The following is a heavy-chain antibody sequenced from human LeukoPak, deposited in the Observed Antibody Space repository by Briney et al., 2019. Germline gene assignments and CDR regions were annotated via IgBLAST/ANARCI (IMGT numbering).Heavy chain of an antibody. CDR3: AREALEWSPPDI. D-gene: IGHD3-3*01. CDR1: GFTFSAFG. Sequence: GGSLRLSCAASGFTFSAFGMHWVRQAPGKGLEWVTYADSVEGRFTISRDNSKNTLYLQMNNMRTEDTAVYYCAREALEWSPPDIWGQGTTVTVSS. V-gene: IGHV3-30*19. J-gene: IGHJ3*02.